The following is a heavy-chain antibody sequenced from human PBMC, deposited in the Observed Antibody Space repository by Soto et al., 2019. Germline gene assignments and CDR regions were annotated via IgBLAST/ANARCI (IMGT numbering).Heavy chain of an antibody. CDR3: VHSRCGGDCLQSYSSHYYYGMDI. V-gene: IGHV2-5*02. CDR2: IYWDGDR. J-gene: IGHJ6*02. D-gene: IGHD2-21*02. CDR1: GFSLSTGGMG. Sequence: QITLKESGPTLVKPTQPLTLTCTFSGFSLSTGGMGVGWIRQPPGKALEWLALIYWDGDRRYRPSLMSRLTIAKDTSKNQVVLTMTTMDPVDTATYYCVHSRCGGDCLQSYSSHYYYGMDIWGQGTTVTVSS.